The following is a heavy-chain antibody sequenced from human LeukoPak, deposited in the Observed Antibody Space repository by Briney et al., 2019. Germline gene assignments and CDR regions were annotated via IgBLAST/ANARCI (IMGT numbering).Heavy chain of an antibody. J-gene: IGHJ4*02. CDR1: GFTFSNYD. D-gene: IGHD4-17*01. V-gene: IGHV3-13*01. CDR2: IGTAGDT. CDR3: ARDRPDYGAERFAY. Sequence: PGGSLRLSCAASGFTFSNYDMHWVRQATGKGLEWVSGIGTAGDTYYPDSVKGRFTISRENAKNSLYLQMKSLRAEDTAVYYCARDRPDYGAERFAYWGQGTLVTVSS.